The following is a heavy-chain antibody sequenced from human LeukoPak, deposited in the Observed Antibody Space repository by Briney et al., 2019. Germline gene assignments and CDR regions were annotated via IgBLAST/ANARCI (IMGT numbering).Heavy chain of an antibody. D-gene: IGHD3-10*01. CDR1: GSTLSNYG. CDR3: AKRGVVIRVFLVGFHKEAYYFDS. CDR2: LSGSGGGA. V-gene: IGHV3-23*01. Sequence: GGSLRLSCAVSGSTLSNYGMSWVRQAPGKGLEWVAGLSGSGGGANYSDSVQGRFTISRDNPNNTLYLQMNSLRAEDTAVYFCAKRGVVIRVFLVGFHKEAYYFDSWGQGALVTVSS. J-gene: IGHJ4*02.